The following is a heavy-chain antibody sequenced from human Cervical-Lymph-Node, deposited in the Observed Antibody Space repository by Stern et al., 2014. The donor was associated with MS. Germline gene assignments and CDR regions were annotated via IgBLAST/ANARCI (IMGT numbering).Heavy chain of an antibody. CDR2: LNAGDVDT. V-gene: IGHV5-51*01. Sequence: VQLVQSGAEVKKPGESLKISCKGSGFNFTKYWIGWVRQMPGKGLEWMGILNAGDVDTRDSPSCQGQVIISVDKSISTAYLHGTSLKASDTAMYYCARRRYCTGVNCFYYYYGLDVWGQGTTVTVS. D-gene: IGHD2-15*01. CDR3: ARRRYCTGVNCFYYYYGLDV. J-gene: IGHJ6*02. CDR1: GFNFTKYW.